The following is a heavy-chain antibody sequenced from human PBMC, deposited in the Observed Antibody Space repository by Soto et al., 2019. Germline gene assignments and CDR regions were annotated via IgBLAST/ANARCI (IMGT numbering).Heavy chain of an antibody. J-gene: IGHJ3*02. CDR3: ARNPIYCSSTSCYAFDI. CDR2: INSDGSST. D-gene: IGHD2-2*01. CDR1: GFTFSSYW. Sequence: GGSLRLSCAASGFTFSSYWMHWVRQAPGKGLVWVSRINSDGSSTSYADSVKGRFTISRDNAKNTLYLQMNSLRAEDTAVYYCARNPIYCSSTSCYAFDIWGQGTMVTVSS. V-gene: IGHV3-74*01.